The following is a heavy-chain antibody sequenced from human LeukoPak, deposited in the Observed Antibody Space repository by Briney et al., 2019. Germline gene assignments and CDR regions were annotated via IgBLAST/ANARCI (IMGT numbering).Heavy chain of an antibody. Sequence: GGSLRLSCEASGFTFTTYWMSWVRQAPGKGLEWVANIKQDGSEKYYVDSVKGRFTISRDNAKNSLYLQMNSLRAEDTAVHYYARATSLSFDYWGQGTLVTVSS. D-gene: IGHD2-2*01. CDR3: ARATSLSFDY. CDR2: IKQDGSEK. V-gene: IGHV3-7*01. J-gene: IGHJ4*02. CDR1: GFTFTTYW.